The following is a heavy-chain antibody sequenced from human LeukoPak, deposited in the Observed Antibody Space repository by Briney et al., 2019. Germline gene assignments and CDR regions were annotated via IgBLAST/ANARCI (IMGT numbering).Heavy chain of an antibody. CDR1: GFTFSSSA. Sequence: GGSLRLSCAASGFTFSSSAMSWVRQAPGKGLEWVSAISNNGGYTYYADSVQGRFTISRDNSKNTLYLQMNSLRAEDTAVYYCAKDRGYCSSTSCYYYYYGMDVWGQGTTVTVSS. J-gene: IGHJ6*02. CDR3: AKDRGYCSSTSCYYYYYGMDV. CDR2: ISNNGGYT. D-gene: IGHD2-2*01. V-gene: IGHV3-23*01.